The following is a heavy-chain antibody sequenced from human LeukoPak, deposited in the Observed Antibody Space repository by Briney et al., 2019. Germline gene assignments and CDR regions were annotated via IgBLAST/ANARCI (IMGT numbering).Heavy chain of an antibody. CDR3: VGEGKY. CDR2: IYSGGGT. D-gene: IGHD4-17*01. CDR1: GLIVGNTY. Sequence: GGSLRLSCAASGLIVGNTYMTWVRQAPGKGLEWVSVIYSGGGTNYADSLKGRFSISRDNSKNTLYLQMNSLRAEDTAVYYCVGEGKYWGQGTLVTVSS. J-gene: IGHJ4*02. V-gene: IGHV3-53*01.